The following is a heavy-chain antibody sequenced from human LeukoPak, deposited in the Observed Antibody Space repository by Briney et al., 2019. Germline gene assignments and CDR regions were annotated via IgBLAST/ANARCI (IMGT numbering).Heavy chain of an antibody. D-gene: IGHD1-1*01. J-gene: IGHJ4*02. CDR2: INEGGSDQ. Sequence: GGSLGLSCAASGFIFSNYWMSWVRQAPGKGLEWVANINEGGSDQYYVDSVEGRFTISRDNAKNSLYLQMNSLRAEDTAFYYCARNPDAGTTDYWGQGTLVTVSS. CDR3: ARNPDAGTTDY. CDR1: GFIFSNYW. V-gene: IGHV3-7*01.